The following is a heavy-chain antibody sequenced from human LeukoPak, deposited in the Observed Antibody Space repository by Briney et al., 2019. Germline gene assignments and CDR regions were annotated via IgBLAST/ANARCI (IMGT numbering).Heavy chain of an antibody. CDR1: GFTISSNY. CDR2: IYSGGST. J-gene: IGHJ4*02. V-gene: IGHV3-53*01. Sequence: GGSLRLSCAASGFTISSNYMSWVRQAPGKGLEWVSVIYSGGSTNYADSVKGRFTISGDNSKNTVYLQMNSLRAEDTAVYYCTRNGAAAFDYWGQGTLVTVSS. CDR3: TRNGAAAFDY. D-gene: IGHD6-13*01.